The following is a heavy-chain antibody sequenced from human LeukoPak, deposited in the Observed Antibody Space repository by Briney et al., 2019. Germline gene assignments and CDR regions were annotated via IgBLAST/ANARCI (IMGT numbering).Heavy chain of an antibody. Sequence: GSLRLSCAASGFTFSSYSMNWVRQAPGKGLEWVSSISSSSSYIYYADSVKGRFTISRDNAKNSLYLQMNSLRAEDTAVYYCARDQVVPMYYFDYWGQGTLVTVSS. CDR2: ISSSSSYI. CDR3: ARDQVVPMYYFDY. CDR1: GFTFSSYS. J-gene: IGHJ4*02. D-gene: IGHD3-22*01. V-gene: IGHV3-21*01.